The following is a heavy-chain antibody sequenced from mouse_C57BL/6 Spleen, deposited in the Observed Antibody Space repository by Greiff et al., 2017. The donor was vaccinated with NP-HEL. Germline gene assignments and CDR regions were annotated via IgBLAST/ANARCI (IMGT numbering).Heavy chain of an antibody. D-gene: IGHD2-4*01. CDR3: ASEDYDWFAY. V-gene: IGHV1-81*01. Sequence: QVQLQQSGAELARPGASVKLSCKASGYTFTSYGISWVKQRTGQGLEWIGEIYPRSGNTYYNEKFKGKATLTADKSSSTAYMELRSLTSEDSAVYFCASEDYDWFAYWGQGTLVTVSA. CDR1: GYTFTSYG. J-gene: IGHJ3*01. CDR2: IYPRSGNT.